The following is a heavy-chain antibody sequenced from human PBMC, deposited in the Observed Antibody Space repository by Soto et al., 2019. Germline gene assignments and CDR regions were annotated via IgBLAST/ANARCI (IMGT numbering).Heavy chain of an antibody. CDR3: ARIKISSTPIYYYYYGMDV. CDR1: GYTFTSYY. V-gene: IGHV1-46*01. D-gene: IGHD6-6*01. J-gene: IGHJ6*02. Sequence: GASVKVSCKASGYTFTSYYMHWVRQAPGQGLEWMGITNPSGGSTSYAQKFQGRVTMTRDTSTSTVYMELSSLRSEDTAVYYCARIKISSTPIYYYYYGMDVWGQGTTVTVSS. CDR2: TNPSGGST.